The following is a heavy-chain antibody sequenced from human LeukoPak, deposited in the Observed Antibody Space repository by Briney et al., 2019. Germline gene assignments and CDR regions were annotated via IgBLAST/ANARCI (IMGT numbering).Heavy chain of an antibody. Sequence: KPGGSLRLSCAASGFTFSSYSMNWVRQSPGKGLEWVSSISSSSSYIYYADSVKGRFTISRDNSKNTLYLQMNSLRAEDTAVYYCAKPDRSPNWGQGTLVTVSS. V-gene: IGHV3-21*01. CDR3: AKPDRSPN. J-gene: IGHJ4*02. CDR2: ISSSSSYI. CDR1: GFTFSSYS. D-gene: IGHD3-22*01.